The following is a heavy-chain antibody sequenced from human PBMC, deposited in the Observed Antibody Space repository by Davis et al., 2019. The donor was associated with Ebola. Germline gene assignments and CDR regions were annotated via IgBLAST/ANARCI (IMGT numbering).Heavy chain of an antibody. CDR2: IYYSGST. D-gene: IGHD6-13*01. J-gene: IGHJ4*02. V-gene: IGHV4-39*01. CDR3: ARRIAAAGYDY. CDR1: GGSISSSSYY. Sequence: SETLSLTCTVSGGSISSSSYYWGWIRQPPGTGLEWIGCIYYSGSTYYNPSLRSRVTISVDTSKNQFSLKLSSVTAADTAVYYCARRIAAAGYDYWGQGTLVTVSS.